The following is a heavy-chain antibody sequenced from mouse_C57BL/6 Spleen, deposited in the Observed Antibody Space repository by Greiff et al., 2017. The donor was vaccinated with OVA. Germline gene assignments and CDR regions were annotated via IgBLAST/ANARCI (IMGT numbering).Heavy chain of an antibody. CDR1: GYAFSSSW. Sequence: QVQLQQSGPELVKPGASVKISCKASGYAFSSSWMNWVKQRPGKGLEWIGRIYPGDGDTNYNGKFKGKATLTADKSSSTAYMQLRSLTSEDSAVYFCALDSSGYVGDYYAMDYWGQGTSVTVSS. CDR2: IYPGDGDT. D-gene: IGHD3-2*02. CDR3: ALDSSGYVGDYYAMDY. V-gene: IGHV1-82*01. J-gene: IGHJ4*01.